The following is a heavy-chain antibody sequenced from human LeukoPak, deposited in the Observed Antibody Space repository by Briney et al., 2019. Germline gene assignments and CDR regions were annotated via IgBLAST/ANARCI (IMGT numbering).Heavy chain of an antibody. Sequence: GGSLRLSCAASGFTFSSYAMSWVRQAPGKGLEWVSAISGSGGSTYYADSVKGRFTIPRDNSKNTLYLQMNSLRAEDTAVYYCANYPGAMTTVTTGTDYWGQGTLVTVSS. CDR1: GFTFSSYA. CDR2: ISGSGGST. D-gene: IGHD4-11*01. CDR3: ANYPGAMTTVTTGTDY. V-gene: IGHV3-23*01. J-gene: IGHJ4*02.